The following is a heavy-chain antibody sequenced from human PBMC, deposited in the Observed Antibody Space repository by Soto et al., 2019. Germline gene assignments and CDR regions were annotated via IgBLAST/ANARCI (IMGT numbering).Heavy chain of an antibody. CDR1: GFTFSSFT. J-gene: IGHJ4*02. V-gene: IGHV3-48*01. D-gene: IGHD6-13*01. CDR2: ITSSSGTI. Sequence: EVQLVESGVGLVQPGGSLRLSCAASGFTFSSFTMNWVRQAPGKGLEWISYITSSSGTIYYADSVKGRFTISRDNAKNSLYLQMNSLRAEDTAVYYCARGGGSSSWNFDSWGQGTRVTVSS. CDR3: ARGGGSSSWNFDS.